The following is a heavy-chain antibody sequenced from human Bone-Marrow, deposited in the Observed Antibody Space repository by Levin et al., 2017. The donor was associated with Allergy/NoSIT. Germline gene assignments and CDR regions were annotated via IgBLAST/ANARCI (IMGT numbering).Heavy chain of an antibody. Sequence: SGGSLRLSCAAYGFTFSSYSMNWVRQAPGKGLEWVSYISSDSSTINYADSVKGRFTISRDDAKNSLYLQMNGLRAEDTAVYYCARSVAHFDYWGQGTLVTVSS. V-gene: IGHV3-48*04. CDR1: GFTFSSYS. CDR2: ISSDSSTI. D-gene: IGHD6-19*01. CDR3: ARSVAHFDY. J-gene: IGHJ4*02.